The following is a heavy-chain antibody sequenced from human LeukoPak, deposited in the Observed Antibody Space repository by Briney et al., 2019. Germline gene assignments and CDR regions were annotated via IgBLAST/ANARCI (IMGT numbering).Heavy chain of an antibody. V-gene: IGHV1-2*02. D-gene: IGHD1-26*01. J-gene: IGHJ4*02. CDR2: LTPNSGGT. CDR3: ARRIAGSYYATFDS. CDR1: GYTFTGYY. Sequence: ASVKVSCKASGYTFTGYYMHWGRQTPGQGVWWRGWLTPNSGGTNSAQKFQGRVTMTRHTSIRTAYLELSRLTSDDTAVYYCARRIAGSYYATFDSWGQGTLVTASS.